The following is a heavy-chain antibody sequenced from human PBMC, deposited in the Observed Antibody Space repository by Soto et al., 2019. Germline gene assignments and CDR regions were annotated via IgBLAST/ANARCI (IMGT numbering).Heavy chain of an antibody. V-gene: IGHV1-69*13. J-gene: IGHJ5*01. Sequence: SVRVSCKASGGTFSSYAITWVRQAPGQGLEWMGGIIPIFGTANYAQKFQARVTITADESTSTAYMELSSLRSDDTAVYYCARDMGPRGGYYPYWFDPWGRGTLVTGSS. CDR2: IIPIFGTA. CDR1: GGTFSSYA. D-gene: IGHD3-22*01. CDR3: ARDMGPRGGYYPYWFDP.